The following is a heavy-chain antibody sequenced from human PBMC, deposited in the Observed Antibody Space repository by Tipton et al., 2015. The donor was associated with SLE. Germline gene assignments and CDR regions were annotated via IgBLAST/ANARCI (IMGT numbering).Heavy chain of an antibody. J-gene: IGHJ4*02. CDR2: INHSGST. Sequence: TLSLTCAVYGGSFSGYYWNWIRQHPGKGLEWIGEINHSGSTYYNPSLKSRVTISVDTSKNQFSLKLSSVTAADTAVYYCARGGSIAVAADFDYWGQGTLVTVSS. CDR3: ARGGSIAVAADFDY. D-gene: IGHD6-19*01. V-gene: IGHV4-34*01. CDR1: GGSFSGYY.